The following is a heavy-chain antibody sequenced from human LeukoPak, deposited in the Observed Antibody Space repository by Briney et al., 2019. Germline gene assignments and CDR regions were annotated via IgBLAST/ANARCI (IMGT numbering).Heavy chain of an antibody. Sequence: ASVKVSCKASGYTFAKYAMNWVRQAPGQGLEWMGWINTNTRNPTYAQGFTGRVVFSLDTSVSTAYLQISSLKAEDTAVYYCARGGFDSRWACDIWGQGTMVTVSS. CDR3: ARGGFDSRWACDI. CDR2: INTNTRNP. V-gene: IGHV7-4-1*02. D-gene: IGHD3-9*01. CDR1: GYTFAKYA. J-gene: IGHJ3*02.